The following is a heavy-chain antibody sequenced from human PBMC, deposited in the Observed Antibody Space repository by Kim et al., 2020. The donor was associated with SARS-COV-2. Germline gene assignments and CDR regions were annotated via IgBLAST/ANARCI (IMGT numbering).Heavy chain of an antibody. CDR3: ASGRTGYSSSGSLV. Sequence: SETLSLTCAVYGGSFSGYYWSWIRQPPGKGLEWIGEINHSGSTNYNPSLKSRVTISVDTSKNQFSLKLSSVTAADTAVYYCASGRTGYSSSGSLVWGQGTTVTVSS. J-gene: IGHJ6*02. CDR1: GGSFSGYY. V-gene: IGHV4-34*01. CDR2: INHSGST. D-gene: IGHD6-13*01.